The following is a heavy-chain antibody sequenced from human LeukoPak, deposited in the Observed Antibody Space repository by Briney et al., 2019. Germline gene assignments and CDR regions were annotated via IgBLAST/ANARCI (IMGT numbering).Heavy chain of an antibody. V-gene: IGHV3-21*01. D-gene: IGHD1-1*01. Sequence: NSGGSLRLSCAASGFTFSSYNMNWVRQAPGKGLEWVSSISSTSTSYIYYAASVKGRFTISRDNAKNSLYLQMNRLRAEDTAVYYCARERQLERLAFGKEGSAFDYWGQGTLVTVSS. CDR2: ISSTSTSYI. CDR3: ARERQLERLAFGKEGSAFDY. CDR1: GFTFSSYN. J-gene: IGHJ4*02.